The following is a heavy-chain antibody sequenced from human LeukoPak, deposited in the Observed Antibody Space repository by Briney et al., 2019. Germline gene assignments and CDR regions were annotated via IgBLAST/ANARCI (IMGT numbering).Heavy chain of an antibody. V-gene: IGHV3-21*01. CDR2: ISSSSSYI. D-gene: IGHD5-18*01. CDR3: ARDKGSYDSDF. Sequence: GSLRLSCAASGFTFSSYAMSWVRQAPGKGLEWVSSISSSSSYIYYADSVKGRFTISRDNAKNSLYLQMNSLRAEDTAVYYCARDKGSYDSDFWGQGTLVTVSS. CDR1: GFTFSSYA. J-gene: IGHJ4*02.